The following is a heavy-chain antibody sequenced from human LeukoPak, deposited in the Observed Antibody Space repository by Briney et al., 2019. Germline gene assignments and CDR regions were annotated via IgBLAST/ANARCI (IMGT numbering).Heavy chain of an antibody. CDR2: ISAYNGNT. V-gene: IGHV1-18*01. Sequence: VASVKVSCKASGYTFTSYGISWVRQAPGQGLEWMGWISAYNGNTNYAQKLQGRVTMTTDTSTSTAYMELRSLRSDDTAVYYCARDRLPTYYYDSRHHPFDYWGQGTLVTVSS. CDR3: ARDRLPTYYYDSRHHPFDY. D-gene: IGHD3-22*01. CDR1: GYTFTSYG. J-gene: IGHJ4*02.